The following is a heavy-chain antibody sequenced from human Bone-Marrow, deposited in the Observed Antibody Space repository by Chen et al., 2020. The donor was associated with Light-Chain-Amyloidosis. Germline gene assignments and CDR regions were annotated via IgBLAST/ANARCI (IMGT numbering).Heavy chain of an antibody. CDR3: ARRRDGDNFDY. V-gene: IGHV5-51*01. D-gene: IGHD3-9*01. J-gene: IGHJ4*02. Sequence: EVQLEQSGPEVNKPGESLKISCKGSGYTFPNYWIGWVRQMPGKGLEWMGVIYPDDSAARYSPSCESQATISADKSSTAAYLQWKWLKASDTSMYYCARRRDGDNFDYWGQGTLVTVSS. CDR1: GYTFPNYW. CDR2: IYPDDSAA.